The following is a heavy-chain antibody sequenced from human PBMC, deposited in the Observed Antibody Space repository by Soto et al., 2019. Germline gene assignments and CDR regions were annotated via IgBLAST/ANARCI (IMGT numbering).Heavy chain of an antibody. V-gene: IGHV1-46*01. J-gene: IGHJ4*02. Sequence: QVQLVQSGAEVKKPGASVKVSCKASGYTFTSYYMHWVRQAPGQGLEWMGIINPSGGSTSYAQKFQGRVTMTRDTSASTVYMALSSLRSEDTAVYYCARVLKGYSSGWSLDLCYWGQGTLVTVSS. CDR2: INPSGGST. CDR3: ARVLKGYSSGWSLDLCY. CDR1: GYTFTSYY. D-gene: IGHD6-19*01.